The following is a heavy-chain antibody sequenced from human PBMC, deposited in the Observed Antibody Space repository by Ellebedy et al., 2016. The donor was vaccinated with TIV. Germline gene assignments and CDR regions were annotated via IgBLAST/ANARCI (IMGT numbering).Heavy chain of an antibody. CDR1: GGSISSYY. V-gene: IGHV4-59*01. J-gene: IGHJ4*02. CDR3: ARDPSGQLVGYFDY. D-gene: IGHD6-6*01. CDR2: IYYSGST. Sequence: SETLSLXXTVSGGSISSYYWSWIRQPPGKGLEWIGYIYYSGSTNYNPSLKSRVTISVDTSKNQFSLELSSVTAADTAVYYCARDPSGQLVGYFDYWGQGTLVTVSS.